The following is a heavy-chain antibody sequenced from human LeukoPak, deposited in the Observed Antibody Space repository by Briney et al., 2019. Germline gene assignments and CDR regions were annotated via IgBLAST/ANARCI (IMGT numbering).Heavy chain of an antibody. Sequence: PGGSLRLSCAASGFTFSSYGMNWVRQAPGKGLEWVSYISSSSSTIYYADSVKGRFTISRDNAKNSLYLQMNSLRAEDTAVYYCARDPTKWLQLRYYFDYWGQGTLVTVSS. V-gene: IGHV3-48*01. CDR1: GFTFSSYG. J-gene: IGHJ4*02. D-gene: IGHD5-24*01. CDR3: ARDPTKWLQLRYYFDY. CDR2: ISSSSSTI.